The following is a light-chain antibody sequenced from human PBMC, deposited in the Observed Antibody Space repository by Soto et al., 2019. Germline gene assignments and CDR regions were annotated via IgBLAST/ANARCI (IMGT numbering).Light chain of an antibody. Sequence: EIVMTQSPATLSVSPGERATLSYRASQNVSSNLAWYQQKPGQAPRLLIYGASTRATGIPARFSGSGSGTEFTLTISSLQSEDFTVYYCQQYNNWPGTFGPGTKVDIK. CDR3: QQYNNWPGT. V-gene: IGKV3-15*01. CDR1: QNVSSN. J-gene: IGKJ3*01. CDR2: GAS.